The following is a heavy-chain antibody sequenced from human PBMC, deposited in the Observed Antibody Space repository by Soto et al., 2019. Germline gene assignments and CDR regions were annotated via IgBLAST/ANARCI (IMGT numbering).Heavy chain of an antibody. Sequence: SETLSLTCAVYGGSFSGYYWSWIRQPPGKGLEWIGEINHSGSTNYNPSLKSRVTISVDTSKNQFSLKLSSVTAADTAVYYCARGLRNSSSWLAGWFDPWGQGTLVTVSS. D-gene: IGHD6-13*01. CDR2: INHSGST. CDR3: ARGLRNSSSWLAGWFDP. J-gene: IGHJ5*02. CDR1: GGSFSGYY. V-gene: IGHV4-34*01.